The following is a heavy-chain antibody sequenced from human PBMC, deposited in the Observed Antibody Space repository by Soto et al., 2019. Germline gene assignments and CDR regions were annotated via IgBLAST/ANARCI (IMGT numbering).Heavy chain of an antibody. CDR3: ARDLLRYYDSSGYNYRWFDP. CDR2: IYYSGST. V-gene: IGHV4-61*08. CDR1: GGSVTSGGHY. Sequence: PSETLSLTCTVSGGSVTSGGHYWSWIRQPPGKGLEWIGDIYYSGSTNYNPSLKNRVTISLDTSKNQFSLKMSSVTAADTAVYYCARDLLRYYDSSGYNYRWFDPWGQGTLVTVSS. D-gene: IGHD3-22*01. J-gene: IGHJ5*02.